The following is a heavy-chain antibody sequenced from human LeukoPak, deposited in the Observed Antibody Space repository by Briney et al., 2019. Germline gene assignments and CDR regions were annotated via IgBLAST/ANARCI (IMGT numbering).Heavy chain of an antibody. J-gene: IGHJ5*02. Sequence: GGSLRLSCAASGFTFSSYWMSWVRQAPGKGLEWVANIKQDGSEKYYVDSVKGRFTISRDNAKNSLYLQMNSLRDEDTAVYYCARVRGAGYCSSTSCYTWFDPWGQGTLVTVSS. D-gene: IGHD2-2*02. CDR3: ARVRGAGYCSSTSCYTWFDP. CDR2: IKQDGSEK. CDR1: GFTFSSYW. V-gene: IGHV3-7*01.